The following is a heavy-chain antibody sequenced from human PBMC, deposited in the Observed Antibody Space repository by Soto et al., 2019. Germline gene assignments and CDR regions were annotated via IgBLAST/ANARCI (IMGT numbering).Heavy chain of an antibody. CDR3: AGNEEGNSVGYFFDY. Sequence: QVQLVQSGAEVKKPGSSVKVSCKTSGGTFSSYAINWVRQAPGQGLEWMGGIIPVFGTPHYAQRFQGRVTITADESTSTVYMELGSLKSDDTAVYYCAGNEEGNSVGYFFDYWGQGTLVTVSS. V-gene: IGHV1-69*01. CDR2: IIPVFGTP. J-gene: IGHJ4*02. CDR1: GGTFSSYA. D-gene: IGHD4-4*01.